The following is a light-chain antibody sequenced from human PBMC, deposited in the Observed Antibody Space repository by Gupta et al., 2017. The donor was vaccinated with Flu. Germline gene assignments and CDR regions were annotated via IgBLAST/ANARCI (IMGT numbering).Light chain of an antibody. CDR3: QQYGTSPVT. CDR2: GAS. CDR1: QSVSSNY. V-gene: IGKV3-20*01. Sequence: EIVLTQSPGTLSLSPGERATLSCRASQSVSSNYLAWYQQKPGQSPRLLIYGASSRATGIPDRFTGSGSGTDFTLTISRLEPEDFAVYYCQQYGTSPVTFGPGTKVELK. J-gene: IGKJ3*01.